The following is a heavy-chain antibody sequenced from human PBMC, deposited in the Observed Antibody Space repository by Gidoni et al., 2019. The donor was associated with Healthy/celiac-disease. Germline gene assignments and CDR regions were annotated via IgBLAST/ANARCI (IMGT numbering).Heavy chain of an antibody. Sequence: QVQLVESGGGVVQPGRSLRLSSAASGFTFSSYGMHWVRQARGKGLEWVAVISYDGSNKYYADSVKCRFTISRNNSKNTLYLQMNSLRAEDTAVYYCAKEGSGGALAAAGTLAFDIWGQGTMVTVSS. V-gene: IGHV3-30*18. CDR2: ISYDGSNK. J-gene: IGHJ3*02. D-gene: IGHD6-13*01. CDR3: AKEGSGGALAAAGTLAFDI. CDR1: GFTFSSYG.